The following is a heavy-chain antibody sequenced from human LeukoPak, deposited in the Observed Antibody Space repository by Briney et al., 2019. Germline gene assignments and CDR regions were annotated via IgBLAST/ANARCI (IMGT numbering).Heavy chain of an antibody. V-gene: IGHV3-33*01. CDR3: ARGQPPSYYDIDV. CDR2: IWSDGSSK. Sequence: GGSLRLSCAASGFTFSIYGMHWVRQAPGKGREWVAFIWSDGSSKHYADSVKGRFTISRDNSKNTLYLQMNSLRGEDTAVYYCARGQPPSYYDIDVWGQGTTVTVSS. D-gene: IGHD6-13*01. J-gene: IGHJ6*02. CDR1: GFTFSIYG.